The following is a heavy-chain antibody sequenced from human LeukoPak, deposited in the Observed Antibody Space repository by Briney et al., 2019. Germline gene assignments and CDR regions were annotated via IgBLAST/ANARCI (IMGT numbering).Heavy chain of an antibody. CDR1: GYTFTNYG. J-gene: IGHJ4*02. Sequence: ASVKVSCKASGYTFTNYGVSWVRQAPGQGLEWMGWISAYNGNTNYAQKLQGRVTMTTDTSTSTAYMELRSLRSDDTAVYYCARDRIVGATRRGSDYWGQGTLVTVSS. D-gene: IGHD1-26*01. CDR2: ISAYNGNT. CDR3: ARDRIVGATRRGSDY. V-gene: IGHV1-18*01.